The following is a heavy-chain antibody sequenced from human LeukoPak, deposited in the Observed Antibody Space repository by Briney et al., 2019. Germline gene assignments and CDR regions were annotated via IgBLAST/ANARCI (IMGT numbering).Heavy chain of an antibody. CDR3: AKAPYSSSWYFDY. J-gene: IGHJ4*02. D-gene: IGHD6-13*01. CDR2: ISYDGSNK. CDR1: GFTFSNFW. Sequence: GGSLRLSCTASGFTFSNFWMGWVRQAPGKGLEWVAVISYDGSNKYYADSVKGRFTISRDNSKNTLYLQMNSLRAEDTAVYYCAKAPYSSSWYFDYWGQGTLVTVSS. V-gene: IGHV3-30*18.